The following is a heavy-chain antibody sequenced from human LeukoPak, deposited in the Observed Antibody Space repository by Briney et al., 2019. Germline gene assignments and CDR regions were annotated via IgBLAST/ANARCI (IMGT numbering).Heavy chain of an antibody. J-gene: IGHJ4*02. Sequence: TGGSLRLSCAASGFTFSSYAMSWVRQAPGKGLEWVSAISGSGGSTYYADSVKGRFTISRDNSKNTLYLQMNGLRAEDTAVYYCANLWELLRGMGYWGQGILVTVSS. D-gene: IGHD1-26*01. CDR1: GFTFSSYA. V-gene: IGHV3-23*01. CDR2: ISGSGGST. CDR3: ANLWELLRGMGY.